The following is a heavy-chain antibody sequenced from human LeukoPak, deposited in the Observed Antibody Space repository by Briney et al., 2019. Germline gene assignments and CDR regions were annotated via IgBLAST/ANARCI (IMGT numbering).Heavy chain of an antibody. J-gene: IGHJ4*02. CDR2: INRNGGST. CDR3: ARGFRNGPFDC. CDR1: GFTFDDYG. D-gene: IGHD3-10*01. V-gene: IGHV3-20*04. Sequence: GGSLRLSCEAPGFTFDDYGMSWVRQRPGRGLEWVSGINRNGGSTDYADSVKGRFTISRDNAKNSHFLQMNSLRVEDTALYYCARGFRNGPFDCWGQGTLVTVSS.